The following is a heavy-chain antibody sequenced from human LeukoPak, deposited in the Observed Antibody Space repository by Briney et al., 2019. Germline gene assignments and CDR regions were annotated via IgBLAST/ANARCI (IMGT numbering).Heavy chain of an antibody. CDR3: ASNSGWYSGN. J-gene: IGHJ4*02. CDR2: INHSGST. D-gene: IGHD6-19*01. Sequence: SETLSLTCAVYGGSFSGYYWSWIRQPPGKGLEWIGEINHSGSTNFNPSLKSRVTISVDKSKNQFSLRLSSVTAADTAMYYCASNSGWYSGNWGQGTLVIVSS. CDR1: GGSFSGYY. V-gene: IGHV4-34*01.